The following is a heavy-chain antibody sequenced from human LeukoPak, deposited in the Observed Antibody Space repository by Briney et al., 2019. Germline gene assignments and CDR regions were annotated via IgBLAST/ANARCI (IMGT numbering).Heavy chain of an antibody. CDR3: ARHQYYDYVWGSYRRLYYFDY. CDR1: GGSISSSSYY. J-gene: IGHJ4*02. Sequence: PSETLSLTCSVSGGSISSSSYYWGWIRQPPGKGLEWIGNIYYSGSTYYNPSLKSRVTISVDTSKNQFSLKLSSVTAADTAVYYCARHQYYDYVWGSYRRLYYFDYRGQGTLVTVSS. D-gene: IGHD3-16*02. CDR2: IYYSGST. V-gene: IGHV4-39*01.